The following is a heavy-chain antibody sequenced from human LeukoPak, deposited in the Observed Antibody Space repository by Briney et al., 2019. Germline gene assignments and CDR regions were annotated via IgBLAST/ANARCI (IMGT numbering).Heavy chain of an antibody. Sequence: GGSLRLSCAASGFTFSSYAMSWVRQAPGKGLEWVSSIDPSSTYIYYADSVKGRFTISRDNAQNSLYLQMNSLRAEDTAVYYCTRGSYGDYEYWGQGTLVTVSS. CDR1: GFTFSSYA. CDR3: TRGSYGDYEY. D-gene: IGHD4-17*01. CDR2: IDPSSTYI. V-gene: IGHV3-21*01. J-gene: IGHJ4*02.